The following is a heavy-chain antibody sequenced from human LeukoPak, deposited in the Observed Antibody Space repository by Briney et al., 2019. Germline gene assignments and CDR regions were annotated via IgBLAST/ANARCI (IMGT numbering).Heavy chain of an antibody. D-gene: IGHD3-22*01. Sequence: PGGSLRLSCVASGFTFDDYGMSGVRQAPGKGLEWVSGINWNGGSTGYADSVKGRFTISRDNAKNSLYLQMNSLRAEDTALYYCGREYDSSGYSDAFDIWGQGTMVTVSS. CDR2: INWNGGST. J-gene: IGHJ3*02. V-gene: IGHV3-20*04. CDR3: GREYDSSGYSDAFDI. CDR1: GFTFDDYG.